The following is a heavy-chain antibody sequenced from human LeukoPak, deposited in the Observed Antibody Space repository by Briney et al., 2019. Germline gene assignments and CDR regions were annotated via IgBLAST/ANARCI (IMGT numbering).Heavy chain of an antibody. CDR1: GFTFSSYW. Sequence: GGSLRLSCAASGFTFSSYWMSWVRQAPGKGLEWVANIKQDGSEKYYVDSVKGRFTISRGNAKNSLYLQMNSLKTEDTAVYYCTALNSSSWYPYFDYWGQGTLVTVSS. D-gene: IGHD6-13*01. V-gene: IGHV3-7*03. CDR3: TALNSSSWYPYFDY. CDR2: IKQDGSEK. J-gene: IGHJ4*02.